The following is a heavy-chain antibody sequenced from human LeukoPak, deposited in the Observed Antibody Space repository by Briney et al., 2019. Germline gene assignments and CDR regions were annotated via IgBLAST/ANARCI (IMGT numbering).Heavy chain of an antibody. CDR2: ISSSSSTI. J-gene: IGHJ3*02. V-gene: IGHV3-48*04. Sequence: PGGSLRLSCAASGFTFSSYSMNWVRQAPGKGLEWVSYISSSSSTIYYADSVKGRFTISRDNAKNSLYLQMNSLRAEDTAVYYCARWDYDFWSGFYSGDAFDIWGQGTMVTVSS. D-gene: IGHD3-3*01. CDR3: ARWDYDFWSGFYSGDAFDI. CDR1: GFTFSSYS.